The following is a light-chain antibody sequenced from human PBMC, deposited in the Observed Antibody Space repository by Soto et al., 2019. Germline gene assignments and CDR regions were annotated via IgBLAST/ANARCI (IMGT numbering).Light chain of an antibody. CDR1: QSVSTN. J-gene: IGKJ1*01. CDR2: GAS. V-gene: IGKV3D-15*01. CDR3: QQYHNWPWT. Sequence: EIVVTQSPGTLSVSPGEGATLSCRASQSVSTNLAWYQQKPGQPPRLLIFGASTRATGIPARFSGSGSGTECTLTISSLPSEDFAVYYCQQYHNWPWTFGQGTKVEIK.